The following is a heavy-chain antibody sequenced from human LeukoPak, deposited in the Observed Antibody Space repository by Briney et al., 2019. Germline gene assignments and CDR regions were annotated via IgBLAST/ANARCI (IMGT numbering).Heavy chain of an antibody. Sequence: GRSLRLSCAASEFSFSSHWVHWVRQAPGKGLVWVSRISDDGSYTSNVDSVKGRFTISRDNVNNMLYLHMNSLRAEDTAVYYCASFGISWRSSYWGQGTLVTVSS. CDR1: EFSFSSHW. CDR2: ISDDGSYT. CDR3: ASFGISWRSSY. V-gene: IGHV3-74*01. D-gene: IGHD2-21*01. J-gene: IGHJ4*02.